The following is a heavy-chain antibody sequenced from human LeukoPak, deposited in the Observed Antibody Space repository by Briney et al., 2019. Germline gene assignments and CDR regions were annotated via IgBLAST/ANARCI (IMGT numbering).Heavy chain of an antibody. Sequence: GESLKISCKGSGYSFTSFWIGWVRQMPDKGLEWMGIINPGDSDTRYSPSFQGHVTISVDKSISTAYLQWSSLEASDTALYYCARHRGHYDYWGQGTLVTVSS. V-gene: IGHV5-51*01. CDR3: ARHRGHYDY. CDR2: INPGDSDT. D-gene: IGHD3-10*01. CDR1: GYSFTSFW. J-gene: IGHJ4*02.